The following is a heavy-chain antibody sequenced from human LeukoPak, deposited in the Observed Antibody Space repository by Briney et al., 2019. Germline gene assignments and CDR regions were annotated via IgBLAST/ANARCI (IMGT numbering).Heavy chain of an antibody. CDR2: IYTSGST. CDR1: GGSISSGSYY. CDR3: ARGSWYCSSTSCRYYYYYMDV. D-gene: IGHD2-2*01. Sequence: PSETLSLTCTVSGGSISSGSYYWSWIRQPAGKGLEWIGRIYTSGSTNYNPSLKSRVTISVDTSKNQFSLKLSSVTAADTAVYYCARGSWYCSSTSCRYYYYYMDVWGKGTTVTISS. J-gene: IGHJ6*03. V-gene: IGHV4-61*02.